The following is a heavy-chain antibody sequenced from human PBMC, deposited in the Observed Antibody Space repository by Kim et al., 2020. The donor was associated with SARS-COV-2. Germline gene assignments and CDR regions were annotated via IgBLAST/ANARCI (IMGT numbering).Heavy chain of an antibody. CDR1: GFTFSNAW. J-gene: IGHJ4*02. D-gene: IGHD3-16*01. CDR2: VKSKTDGGTT. V-gene: IGHV3-15*01. CDR3: TTERGDF. Sequence: GGSLRLSCAASGFTFSNAWMSWVRQVHGKGLEWVGRVKSKTDGGTTDYAAPVKGRFIISRDDSKNTLYLQMNSLETEDTAVYYCTTERGDFWGQGTLVTVSS.